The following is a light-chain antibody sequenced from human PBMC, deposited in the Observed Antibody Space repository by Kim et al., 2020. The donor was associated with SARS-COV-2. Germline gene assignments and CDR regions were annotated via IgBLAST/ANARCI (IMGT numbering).Light chain of an antibody. CDR3: QVWDSSSDRV. CDR2: YDS. V-gene: IGLV3-21*04. Sequence: SYELTQPPSVSVAPGKTARITCGGNNIGSKSVHWYQQKPGQAPVLVIYYDSDRPSGIPERFSGSNSGNTATLTISRVEAGDEADYYCQVWDSSSDRVFGGGPKLTVL. CDR1: NIGSKS. J-gene: IGLJ3*02.